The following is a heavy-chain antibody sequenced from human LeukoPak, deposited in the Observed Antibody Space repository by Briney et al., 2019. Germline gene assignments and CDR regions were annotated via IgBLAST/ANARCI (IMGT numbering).Heavy chain of an antibody. D-gene: IGHD3-3*01. CDR3: ARIAYDALDSYYYGMDV. V-gene: IGHV4-34*01. J-gene: IGHJ6*02. Sequence: SETLSLTCAVYGGSFSGYYWSWIRQPPGKGLEWIGEINHSGSTNYNPSLKSRVTISVDTSKNQFPLKLSSVTAADTAVYYCARIAYDALDSYYYGMDVWGQGTTVTVSS. CDR2: INHSGST. CDR1: GGSFSGYY.